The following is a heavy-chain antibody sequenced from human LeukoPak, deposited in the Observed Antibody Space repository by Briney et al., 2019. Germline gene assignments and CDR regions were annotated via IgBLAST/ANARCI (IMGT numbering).Heavy chain of an antibody. V-gene: IGHV3-11*04. CDR1: GFTFTDTY. Sequence: GGSLRLSCAVSGFTFTDTYMTWIRQAPGKGLESLSYISPSGTDISYADSVKGRFTISRDNSKNTLYLQMNSLRAEDTAVYYCARGITMVRGVIRYNWFDPWGQGTLVTVSS. J-gene: IGHJ5*02. CDR3: ARGITMVRGVIRYNWFDP. D-gene: IGHD3-10*01. CDR2: ISPSGTDI.